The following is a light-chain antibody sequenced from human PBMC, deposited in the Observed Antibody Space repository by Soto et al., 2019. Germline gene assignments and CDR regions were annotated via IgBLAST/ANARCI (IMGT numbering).Light chain of an antibody. CDR2: DVN. CDR3: CSYAGSYPWV. J-gene: IGLJ3*02. V-gene: IGLV2-11*01. CDR1: SSDVGGYNY. Sequence: QSALTQPRSVSGSPGQSVTISCTGTSSDVGGYNYVSWYQQNPGKAPKLMIYDVNKWPSGDPDRFSGSKSGTTASLTISGLQAEDEADYYCCSYAGSYPWVFGGGTKLTVL.